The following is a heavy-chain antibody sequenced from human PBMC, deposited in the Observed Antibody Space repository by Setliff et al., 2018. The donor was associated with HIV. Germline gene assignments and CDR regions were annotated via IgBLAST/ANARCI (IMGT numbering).Heavy chain of an antibody. J-gene: IGHJ4*02. Sequence: ASVKVSCKASGYTFTGYYMHWVRQAPGQGLEWMGGIIPIFGTANYAQKFQGRVTMTRNTSISTAYMELSSLRSEDTAVYYCARDVRQLGYWGQGTLVTVSS. CDR1: GYTFTGYY. D-gene: IGHD5-18*01. V-gene: IGHV1-2*02. CDR2: IIPIFGTA. CDR3: ARDVRQLGY.